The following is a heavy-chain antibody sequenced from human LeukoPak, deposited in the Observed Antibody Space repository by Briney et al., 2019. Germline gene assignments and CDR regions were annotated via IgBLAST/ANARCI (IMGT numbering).Heavy chain of an antibody. V-gene: IGHV1-18*04. Sequence: GASVKVSCKASGYTFTSYGISWVRQAPGQGLEWMGWISAYNGNTNYAQKLQGRVTMTTDTSTSTAYMQLRRLRSDDTAVYYCARAVAGNGYFDLWGHGTLVTVSS. CDR3: ARAVAGNGYFDL. J-gene: IGHJ2*01. CDR2: ISAYNGNT. D-gene: IGHD6-19*01. CDR1: GYTFTSYG.